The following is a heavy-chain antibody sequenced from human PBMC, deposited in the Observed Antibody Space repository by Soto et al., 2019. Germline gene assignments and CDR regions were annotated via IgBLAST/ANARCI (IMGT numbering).Heavy chain of an antibody. J-gene: IGHJ5*02. V-gene: IGHV4-59*01. Sequence: QVQLQESGPGLVEPSETLSLTCSVSGDSISSSYWSWIRQPPGKGLEWIGYIYYSGSTNYNPSLKSRVTISLYTSKNQFSLKVSSVTAADTAVYYCARGYDWFDPLGQGTLVTVSS. CDR3: ARGYDWFDP. CDR1: GDSISSSY. CDR2: IYYSGST. D-gene: IGHD5-12*01.